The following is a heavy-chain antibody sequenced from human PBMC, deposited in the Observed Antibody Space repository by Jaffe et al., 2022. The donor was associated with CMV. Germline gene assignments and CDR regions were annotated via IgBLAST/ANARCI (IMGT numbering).Heavy chain of an antibody. Sequence: QLQLQESGPGLVKPSETLSLTCTVSGGSISSSSYYWGWIRQPPGKGLEWIGSIYYSGSTYYNPSLKSRVTISVDTSKNQFSLKLSSVTAADTAVYYCARHIDYYDSSGYYADAFDIWGQGTMVTVSS. CDR2: IYYSGST. J-gene: IGHJ3*02. CDR1: GGSISSSSYY. V-gene: IGHV4-39*01. CDR3: ARHIDYYDSSGYYADAFDI. D-gene: IGHD3-22*01.